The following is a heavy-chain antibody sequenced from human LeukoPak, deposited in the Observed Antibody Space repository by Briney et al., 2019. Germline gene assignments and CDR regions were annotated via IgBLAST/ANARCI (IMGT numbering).Heavy chain of an antibody. CDR3: ARDFVGATKGGFDY. V-gene: IGHV1-18*01. CDR1: GYTFTSYG. Sequence: ASVKVSCKASGYTFTSYGISWVRQAPGQGLEWMGWISAYNGNTNYAQKLQGRVTMTTDTATTTAYMELRSLRSDDTAVYYCARDFVGATKGGFDYWGQGTLVTVSS. J-gene: IGHJ4*02. D-gene: IGHD1-26*01. CDR2: ISAYNGNT.